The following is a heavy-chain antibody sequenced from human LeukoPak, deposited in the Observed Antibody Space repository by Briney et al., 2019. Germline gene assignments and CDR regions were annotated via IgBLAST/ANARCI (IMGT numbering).Heavy chain of an antibody. J-gene: IGHJ4*02. Sequence: ASVKLSCKASGYTFTSYGISWVRQAPGQGLEWMGWISAYNGNTNYAQKLQGRVTMTTDTSTSTAHMELRSLRSDDTAVYYCARDLGAPSSGWFIDYWGQGTLVTVSS. CDR2: ISAYNGNT. D-gene: IGHD6-19*01. CDR3: ARDLGAPSSGWFIDY. CDR1: GYTFTSYG. V-gene: IGHV1-18*01.